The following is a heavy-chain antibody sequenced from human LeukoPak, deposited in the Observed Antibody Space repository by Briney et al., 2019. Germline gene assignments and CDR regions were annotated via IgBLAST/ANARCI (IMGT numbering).Heavy chain of an antibody. CDR2: IIPIFGIA. J-gene: IGHJ3*02. CDR1: GGTFSSYA. CDR3: ARADSSGYYQRRDAFDI. Sequence: SVKVSCKASGGTFSSYAISWVRQAPGQGLEWMGRIIPIFGIANYAQKFQGRVTITADKSTSTAYTELSSLRSEDTAVYYCARADSSGYYQRRDAFDIWGQGTMVTVSS. V-gene: IGHV1-69*04. D-gene: IGHD3-22*01.